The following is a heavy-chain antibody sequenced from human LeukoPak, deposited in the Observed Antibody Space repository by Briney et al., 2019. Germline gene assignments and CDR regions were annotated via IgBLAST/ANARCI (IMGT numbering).Heavy chain of an antibody. CDR3: ARSYQDHYYGMDV. Sequence: PSETLSLTCTVSGGSISSSSYYWGWIRQPPGKGLEWIGSIYYSGSTYYNPSLKSRVTISVDTSKNQFSLKLSSVTAADTAVYYCARSYQDHYYGMDVWGQGTTVTVSS. V-gene: IGHV4-39*07. CDR2: IYYSGST. CDR1: GGSISSSSYY. J-gene: IGHJ6*02. D-gene: IGHD2-2*01.